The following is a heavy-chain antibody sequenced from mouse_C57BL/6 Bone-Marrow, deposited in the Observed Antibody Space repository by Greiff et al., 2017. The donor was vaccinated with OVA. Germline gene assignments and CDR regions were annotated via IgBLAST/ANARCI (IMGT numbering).Heavy chain of an antibody. CDR3: TRYDCYCSSPCYAMDY. V-gene: IGHV1-15*01. J-gene: IGHJ4*01. CDR2: IDPETGGT. CDR1: GYTFTDYE. D-gene: IGHD1-1*01. Sequence: VQLQQSGAELVRPGASVTLSCKASGYTFTDYEMHWVKQTPVHGLEWIGAIDPETGGTAYNQKFKGKAILTADKSSSTAYMELRSLTSEDSAFYYCTRYDCYCSSPCYAMDYWGQETSVPV.